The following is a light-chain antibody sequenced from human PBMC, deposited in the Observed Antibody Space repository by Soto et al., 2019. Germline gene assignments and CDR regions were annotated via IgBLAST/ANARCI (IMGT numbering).Light chain of an antibody. Sequence: EIVMTQSPATLSVSLGERATLSCRASQSVSSNLAWYKQKPGQPPSLLIYVASARATGIPARFSGSGSGTEFTLTISSLQSEDVAVYYCQHYNNWPFTFGQGTQLEIK. CDR2: VAS. CDR3: QHYNNWPFT. CDR1: QSVSSN. J-gene: IGKJ2*01. V-gene: IGKV3-15*01.